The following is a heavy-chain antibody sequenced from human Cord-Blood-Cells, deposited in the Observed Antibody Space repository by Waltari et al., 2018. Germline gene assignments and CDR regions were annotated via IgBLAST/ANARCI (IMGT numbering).Heavy chain of an antibody. CDR1: GFTFSNAW. Sequence: EVQLVESGGGLVKPGGSLRLSCAASGFTFSNAWMSWFRQAPGKGLEWVGRIKSKTDGGTTDYAAPVKGRFTISRDDSKNTLYLQMNSLKTEDTAVYYCTTDWYSSSWYGAFDIWGQGTMVTVSS. CDR3: TTDWYSSSWYGAFDI. V-gene: IGHV3-15*01. J-gene: IGHJ3*02. D-gene: IGHD6-13*01. CDR2: IKSKTDGGTT.